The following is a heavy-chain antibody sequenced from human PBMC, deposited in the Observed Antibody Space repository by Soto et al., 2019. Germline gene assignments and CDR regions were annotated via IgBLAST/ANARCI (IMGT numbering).Heavy chain of an antibody. D-gene: IGHD2-15*01. CDR3: ATQDCSGAACSPPG. CDR1: GFPFGRSA. J-gene: IGHJ4*01. V-gene: IGHV3-23*01. Sequence: EVQLLESGGGLVQPGGSLRLSCAASGFPFGRSAMSWVRQAPGMGLEWVSTIISDTARTHYADSVKGRFTISRDSSKNTMFLQVTSLRAADTAVYYCATQDCSGAACSPPGWGHGTLVTVSS. CDR2: IISDTART.